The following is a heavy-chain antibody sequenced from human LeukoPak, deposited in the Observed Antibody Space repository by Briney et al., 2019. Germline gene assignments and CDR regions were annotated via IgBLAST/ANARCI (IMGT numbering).Heavy chain of an antibody. J-gene: IGHJ6*03. CDR3: ARGRWPQLSYYYYMDV. V-gene: IGHV1-8*03. CDR1: GYTFTSYD. D-gene: IGHD5-24*01. Sequence: AAVKVSCKASGYTFTSYDINWVRQPTGQGLEWMGWMNPNSGNTGYAQKFQGRVTITRNTSISTAYMELSSLRSEDTAVYYCARGRWPQLSYYYYMDVWGKGTTVTVSS. CDR2: MNPNSGNT.